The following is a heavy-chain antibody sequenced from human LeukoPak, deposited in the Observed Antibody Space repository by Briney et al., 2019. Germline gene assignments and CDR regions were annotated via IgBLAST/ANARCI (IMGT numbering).Heavy chain of an antibody. V-gene: IGHV3-23*01. J-gene: IGHJ4*02. CDR1: GFTFSSYS. CDR3: AKDVGKWESLHFFDY. CDR2: ISGSGAST. D-gene: IGHD1-26*01. Sequence: PGGSLRLSCAASGFTFSSYSMNWVRQAPGKGLEWISGISGSGASTYYADSVTGRFTISRDNSRNTLYLQMNSLRGGDTAVYYCAKDVGKWESLHFFDYWGQGTLVTVSS.